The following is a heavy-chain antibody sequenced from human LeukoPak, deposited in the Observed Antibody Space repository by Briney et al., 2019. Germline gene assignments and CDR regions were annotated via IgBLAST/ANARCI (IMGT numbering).Heavy chain of an antibody. Sequence: GGSLRLSCAASGFTFSSYSMNWVRQAPGKGLEWVSSISSSSSYIYYADSVKGRFTISRDNAKNSLYLQMNSLRAEDTAVYYCARDHVVRGVIIYYGMDVWGQGTTVTVSS. V-gene: IGHV3-21*01. CDR1: GFTFSSYS. CDR3: ARDHVVRGVIIYYGMDV. D-gene: IGHD3-10*01. J-gene: IGHJ6*02. CDR2: ISSSSSYI.